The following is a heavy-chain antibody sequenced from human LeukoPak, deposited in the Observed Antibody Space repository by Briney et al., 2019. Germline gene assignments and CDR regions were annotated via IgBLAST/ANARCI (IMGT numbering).Heavy chain of an antibody. J-gene: IGHJ4*02. Sequence: GASVKVSCKAAGYTFISYGISWVRPAPGQGLEWMGWISGYNGNTNYAQKLQGRVTMTTDTSTSTAYMELRSLRSNDTAVYYCARDHSPSGSRWYYFDYWGQGTLVTVSS. CDR1: GYTFISYG. D-gene: IGHD6-19*01. V-gene: IGHV1-18*01. CDR3: ARDHSPSGSRWYYFDY. CDR2: ISGYNGNT.